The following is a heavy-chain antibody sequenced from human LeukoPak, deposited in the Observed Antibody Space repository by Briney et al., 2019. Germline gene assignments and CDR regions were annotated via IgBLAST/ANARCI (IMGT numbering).Heavy chain of an antibody. V-gene: IGHV3-7*04. Sequence: GGSLRLPCVASGFPFSSYWMTWVRQAPGKGLEWVADIKQDGSKKSYVDSVKGRFTISRDNAKNSLYLQMNSLRAEDTAIYYCTRVGYIDEGIDYWGQGTLVTVSS. CDR2: IKQDGSKK. J-gene: IGHJ4*02. CDR1: GFPFSSYW. CDR3: TRVGYIDEGIDY. D-gene: IGHD5-24*01.